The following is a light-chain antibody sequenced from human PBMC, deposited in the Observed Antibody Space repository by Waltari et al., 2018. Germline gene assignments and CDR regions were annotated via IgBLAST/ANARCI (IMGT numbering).Light chain of an antibody. V-gene: IGLV2-14*03. CDR2: DVN. J-gene: IGLJ2*01. CDR1: SSAVGGYNY. CDR3: SSYTSSSTLV. Sequence: QSALTQPASVYGSPGQSITISCTGTSSAVGGYNYVSWYQQHPGKAPKLMLYDVNNRPSGVSNRFSGSKSGNTASLTISGLQAEDEADYFCSSYTSSSTLVFGGGTKLTVL.